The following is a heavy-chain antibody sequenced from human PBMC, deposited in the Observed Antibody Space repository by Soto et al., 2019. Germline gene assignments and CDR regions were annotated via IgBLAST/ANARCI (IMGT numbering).Heavy chain of an antibody. V-gene: IGHV1-3*01. CDR3: ASVYCSSTSCYYYYGMDV. CDR1: GYSFTSYA. Sequence: ASVKVSCKASGYSFTSYAMHWVRQAPGQRLEWMGWINAGNGNTKYSQKFQGRVTITRDTSASTAYMELSSLRSEDTAVYYCASVYCSSTSCYYYYGMDVWGQGTTVTVSS. CDR2: INAGNGNT. D-gene: IGHD2-2*01. J-gene: IGHJ6*02.